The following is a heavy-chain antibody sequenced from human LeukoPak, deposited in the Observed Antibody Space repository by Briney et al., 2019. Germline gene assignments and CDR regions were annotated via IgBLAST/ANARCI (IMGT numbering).Heavy chain of an antibody. Sequence: SSETLSLTCTVSGYSISSGYYWGWIRQPPGKGLEWIGSIYHSGSTYYNPSLKSRVTISVDTSKNQFSLKLSSVTAADTAVYYCAREDSSGYYYFDYWGQGTLVTVSS. CDR1: GYSISSGYY. CDR3: AREDSSGYYYFDY. D-gene: IGHD3-22*01. V-gene: IGHV4-38-2*02. CDR2: IYHSGST. J-gene: IGHJ4*02.